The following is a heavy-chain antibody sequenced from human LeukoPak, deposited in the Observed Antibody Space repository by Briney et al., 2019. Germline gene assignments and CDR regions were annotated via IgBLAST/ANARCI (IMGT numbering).Heavy chain of an antibody. V-gene: IGHV1-69*05. CDR2: IIPIFGTA. CDR1: GGTFSSYA. Sequence: SVKVSCKASGGTFSSYAISWVRQAPGQGLEWMGGIIPIFGTANYAQKFQGRVTITTDESTSTAYMELSSLRSEDTAVYYCASTGGDQLLYYYYYMDVWGKGTTVAVSS. J-gene: IGHJ6*03. D-gene: IGHD2-2*02. CDR3: ASTGGDQLLYYYYYMDV.